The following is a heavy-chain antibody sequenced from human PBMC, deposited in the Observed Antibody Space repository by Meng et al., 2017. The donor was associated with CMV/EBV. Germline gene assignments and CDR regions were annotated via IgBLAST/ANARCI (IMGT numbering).Heavy chain of an antibody. J-gene: IGHJ6*02. CDR3: AREMAAIEDYYYGMDV. D-gene: IGHD2-2*02. CDR1: GYTFTSYG. Sequence: ASVKVSCKASGYTFTSYGTSWVRQAPGQGLEWMGWISAYNGNTNYAQKLQGRVTMTTDTSTSTAYMELRSLRSDDTAVYYCAREMAAIEDYYYGMDVWAQGTTVTVSS. V-gene: IGHV1-18*01. CDR2: ISAYNGNT.